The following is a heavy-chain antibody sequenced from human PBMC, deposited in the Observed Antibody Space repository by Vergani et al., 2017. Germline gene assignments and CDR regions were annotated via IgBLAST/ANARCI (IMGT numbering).Heavy chain of an antibody. CDR2: IGTSDDT. CDR1: GFTFSSSA. J-gene: IGHJ4*02. V-gene: IGHV3-13*01. D-gene: IGHD6-6*01. Sequence: EVQLLESGGGLVQPGGSLRLSCAASGFTFSSSAMSWVRQAPGKGLEWVSAIGTSDDTYYAGSVLGRFTISRENAKSSLYLQMNSLTAADTAVYYCARALVSWGRGTLVTVSS. CDR3: ARALVS.